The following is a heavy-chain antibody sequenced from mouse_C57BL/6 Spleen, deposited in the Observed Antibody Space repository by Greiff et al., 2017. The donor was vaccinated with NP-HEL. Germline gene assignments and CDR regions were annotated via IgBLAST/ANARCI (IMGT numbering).Heavy chain of an antibody. J-gene: IGHJ4*01. CDR3: ARSYLDTVVAPYAMDY. CDR1: GYAFTNYL. D-gene: IGHD1-1*01. Sequence: VQLQQSGAELVRPGTSVKVSCKASGYAFTNYLIEWVKQRPGQGLEWIGVINPGSGGTNYNEKFKGKATLTADKSSSTAYMQLSSLTSEDSAVDFCARSYLDTVVAPYAMDYWGQGTSVTVSS. V-gene: IGHV1-54*01. CDR2: INPGSGGT.